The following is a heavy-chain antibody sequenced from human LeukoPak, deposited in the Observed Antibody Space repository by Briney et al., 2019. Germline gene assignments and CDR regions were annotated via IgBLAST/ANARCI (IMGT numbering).Heavy chain of an antibody. D-gene: IGHD3-10*01. CDR3: ARRRGRYGSGSYYAFDI. V-gene: IGHV4-59*08. CDR2: IYYSGST. Sequence: SETLSLTCTVSGGSISSYYWSWIRQPPGKGLEWIGYIYYSGSTNYNPSLKSRVTISVDTSKNQFPLKLSSVTAADTAVYYCARRRGRYGSGSYYAFDIWGQGTMVTVSS. J-gene: IGHJ3*02. CDR1: GGSISSYY.